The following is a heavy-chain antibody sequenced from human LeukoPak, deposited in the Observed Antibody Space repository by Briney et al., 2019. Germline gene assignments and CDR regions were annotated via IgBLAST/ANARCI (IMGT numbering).Heavy chain of an antibody. V-gene: IGHV3-33*06. CDR2: IWYDGSNK. CDR3: AKGLGYSYGSNFDY. D-gene: IGHD5-18*01. CDR1: GFTFSSYG. J-gene: IGHJ4*02. Sequence: PGGSLRLPCAASGFTFSSYGMHWVRQAPGKGLEWVAVIWYDGSNKYYADSVKGRFTISRDNSKNTLYLQMNSLRAEDTAVYYCAKGLGYSYGSNFDYWGQGTLSPSPQ.